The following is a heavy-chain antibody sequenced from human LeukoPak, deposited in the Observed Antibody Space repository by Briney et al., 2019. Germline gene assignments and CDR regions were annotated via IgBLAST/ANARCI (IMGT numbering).Heavy chain of an antibody. CDR3: ASIPYSSSSPLDH. D-gene: IGHD6-13*01. Sequence: GGSLRLSCAASGFTFSNYAMHWVRQAPGKGLEWVAVISYDGSNKYYADSVKGRFTISRDNSKNTLYLQMNSLRAEDTAVYYCASIPYSSSSPLDHWGQGTLVTVSS. CDR1: GFTFSNYA. J-gene: IGHJ4*02. V-gene: IGHV3-30-3*01. CDR2: ISYDGSNK.